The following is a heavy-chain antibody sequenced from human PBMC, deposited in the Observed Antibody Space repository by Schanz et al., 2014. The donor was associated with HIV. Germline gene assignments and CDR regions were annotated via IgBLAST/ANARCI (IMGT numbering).Heavy chain of an antibody. CDR1: GITFSDFA. CDR2: LSATGGNT. D-gene: IGHD3-16*01. Sequence: EVQLLESGGGLVKPGGSLRLSCAASGITFSDFAMTWVRQAPGKGLEWVSSLSATGGNTYYADSVKGRFTISRDNPKNTLYLQMNSLRGEDTAVYFCARVANWDYYGMDVWGRGTTVTVSS. J-gene: IGHJ6*02. CDR3: ARVANWDYYGMDV. V-gene: IGHV3-23*01.